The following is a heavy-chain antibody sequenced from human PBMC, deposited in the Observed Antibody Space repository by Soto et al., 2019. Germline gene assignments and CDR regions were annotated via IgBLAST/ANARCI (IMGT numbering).Heavy chain of an antibody. V-gene: IGHV3-30-3*01. CDR1: GFTFSSYA. CDR3: ARVTGGGIDY. CDR2: ISYDGSNK. D-gene: IGHD2-15*01. Sequence: QVQLVESGGGVVQPGRSLRLSCAASGFTFSSYAMHWVRQAPGKGLEWVAVISYDGSNKYYGDSVKGRFTISRDNSKNTLYLQMNSLRAEDTAVYYCARVTGGGIDYWGQGTLVTVSS. J-gene: IGHJ4*02.